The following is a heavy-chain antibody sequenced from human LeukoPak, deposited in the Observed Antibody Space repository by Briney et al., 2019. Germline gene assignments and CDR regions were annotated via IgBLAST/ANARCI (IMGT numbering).Heavy chain of an antibody. V-gene: IGHV1-69*13. Sequence: ASVKVSCKASGYTFTSYGISWVRQAPGQGLEWMGGIIPIFGTANYAQKFQGRVTITADESTSTAYMELSSLRSEDTAVYYCARDRKRYSSGWYGAFDIWGQGTMVTVSS. CDR2: IIPIFGTA. CDR3: ARDRKRYSSGWYGAFDI. J-gene: IGHJ3*02. CDR1: GYTFTSYG. D-gene: IGHD6-19*01.